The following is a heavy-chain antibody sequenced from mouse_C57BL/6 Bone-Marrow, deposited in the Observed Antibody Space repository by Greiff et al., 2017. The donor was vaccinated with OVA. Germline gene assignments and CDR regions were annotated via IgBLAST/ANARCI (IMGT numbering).Heavy chain of an antibody. CDR3: DRRGLGWAWFAD. V-gene: IGHV1-18*01. Sequence: EVQLQESGPELVKPGASVKIPCKASGYSFTDYNMDWVKQSHGKSLEWIGDINPNNGGTIYNQKFKGKATLTVDKSSSTAYMELRSLTSEDSAVYYYDRRGLGWAWFADWGQGTLVTVSA. D-gene: IGHD3-3*01. CDR2: INPNNGGT. CDR1: GYSFTDYN. J-gene: IGHJ3*01.